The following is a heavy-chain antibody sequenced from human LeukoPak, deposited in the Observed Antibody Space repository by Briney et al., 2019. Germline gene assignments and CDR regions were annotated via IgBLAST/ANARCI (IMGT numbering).Heavy chain of an antibody. J-gene: IGHJ4*02. D-gene: IGHD3-3*01. CDR2: INAGNGNT. CDR3: ARIYYDFWSGYYHDYYFDY. Sequence: ASVKVSCKASGYTFTSYAMHWVRQALGQRLEWMGWINAGNGNTKYSQKFQGRVTITRDTSASTAYMELSSLRSEDTAVYYCARIYYDFWSGYYHDYYFDYWGQGTLVTVSS. CDR1: GYTFTSYA. V-gene: IGHV1-3*01.